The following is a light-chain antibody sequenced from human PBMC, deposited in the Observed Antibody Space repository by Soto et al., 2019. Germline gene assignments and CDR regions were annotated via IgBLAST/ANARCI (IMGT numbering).Light chain of an antibody. J-gene: IGKJ3*01. CDR3: QQLFMYPPT. V-gene: IGKV3-20*01. CDR1: QSVSQY. CDR2: GAS. Sequence: EIVLTQSPGTLSWSLGERATLSCRASQSVSQYLAWYQQKPGQAPRLLIYGASSRANGIPDRFSGSGSGTDFTLTINGLEPEDFAVYYCQQLFMYPPTFGPGTKVDIK.